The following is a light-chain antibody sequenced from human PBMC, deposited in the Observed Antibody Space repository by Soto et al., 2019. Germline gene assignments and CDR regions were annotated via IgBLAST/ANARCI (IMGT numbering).Light chain of an antibody. CDR2: GAS. CDR1: QTISSN. CDR3: QHYNKGPQLT. V-gene: IGKV3-15*01. J-gene: IGKJ4*01. Sequence: EIVITQSPATLSVSPGERATLSCSASQTISSNLAWYQKKPGQAPRLLIYGASTRAAGVPARFSGSGSGTEFTLTISSLQSEDFAAYYCQHYNKGPQLTFGGGTKVDIK.